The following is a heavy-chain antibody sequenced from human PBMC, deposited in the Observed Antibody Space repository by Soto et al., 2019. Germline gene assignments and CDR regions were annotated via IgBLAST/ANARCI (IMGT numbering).Heavy chain of an antibody. J-gene: IGHJ6*03. CDR3: ARGDCVGGTCYSLAGSFSYYMDV. D-gene: IGHD2-15*01. CDR2: INSDGSVS. Sequence: SLRLSCAASGFTFSNYWMYWVRQAPGKGLEWVSRINSDGSVSSHADSVRGRLTISRDNVKNTLYLHMDSLRAEDTAVYFCARGDCVGGTCYSLAGSFSYYMDVWGKGTTVTVSS. CDR1: GFTFSNYW. V-gene: IGHV3-74*01.